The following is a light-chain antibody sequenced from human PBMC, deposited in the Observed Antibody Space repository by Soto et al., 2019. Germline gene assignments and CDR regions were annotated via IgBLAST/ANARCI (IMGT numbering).Light chain of an antibody. Sequence: QAVRTQPASVSGSPGQSVTISCTGTSSDVGGYNYISWYQQHPGKAPKLMIYEVSKRPSGVPDRFSGSKSGNTASLTVSGLQAEDEADYFCSSYAGSNNYVFGTGTKVTVL. CDR1: SSDVGGYNY. J-gene: IGLJ1*01. CDR2: EVS. CDR3: SSYAGSNNYV. V-gene: IGLV2-8*01.